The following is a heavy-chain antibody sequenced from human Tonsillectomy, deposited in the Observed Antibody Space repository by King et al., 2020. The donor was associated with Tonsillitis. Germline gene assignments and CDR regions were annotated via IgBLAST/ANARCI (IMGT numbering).Heavy chain of an antibody. D-gene: IGHD1-26*01. J-gene: IGHJ4*02. CDR3: ARDWLYSGSRDY. V-gene: IGHV4-38-2*02. Sequence: VQLQESGPGLXKPXETLSLTCXVXGYSISXGYXWGXXRXPXGKXXXWXXXXXXXXXPXXXXXLXXRVTISXXXPXNQFSLKLSXVTAADTAVYYCARDWLYSGSRDYWGQGTLVTVSS. CDR2: XXXXXXP. CDR1: GYSISXGYX.